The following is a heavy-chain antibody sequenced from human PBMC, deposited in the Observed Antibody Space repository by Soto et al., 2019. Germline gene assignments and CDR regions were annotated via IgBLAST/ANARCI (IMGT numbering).Heavy chain of an antibody. J-gene: IGHJ5*02. D-gene: IGHD1-1*01. Sequence: QLQLQESGSGLVKPSQTLSLTCAVSGGSISSGGYSWNWIRQPPGKGLEWIGYIYHSGSTYYNPSLKSRVXXXVXXSKNQFSLKLNTVTAADTAVYYCARDQLEGNWFDPWGQGTLVTVSS. CDR1: GGSISSGGYS. CDR2: IYHSGST. V-gene: IGHV4-30-2*01. CDR3: ARDQLEGNWFDP.